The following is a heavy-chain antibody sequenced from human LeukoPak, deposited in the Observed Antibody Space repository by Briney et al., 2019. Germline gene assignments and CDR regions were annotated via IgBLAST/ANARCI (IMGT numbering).Heavy chain of an antibody. D-gene: IGHD3-10*01. CDR1: GGTFSSYT. V-gene: IGHV1-69*02. J-gene: IGHJ4*02. Sequence: SVKVSCKASGGTFSSYTISWVRQAPGQGLEWMGRIIPILGIANYAQKFQGRVTITADKSTSTAYMELSSLRSDDTAVYYCARGSKPNYYGSGSYLYWGQGTLVTVSS. CDR3: ARGSKPNYYGSGSYLY. CDR2: IIPILGIA.